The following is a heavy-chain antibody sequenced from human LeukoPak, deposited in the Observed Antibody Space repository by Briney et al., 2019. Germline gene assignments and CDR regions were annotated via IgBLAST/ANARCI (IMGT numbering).Heavy chain of an antibody. V-gene: IGHV1-69*04. CDR2: IIPILGIA. J-gene: IGHJ4*02. CDR3: ARDKSPSVKGIVVVPAAINY. D-gene: IGHD2-2*02. CDR1: GGTFSSYA. Sequence: ASVKVSCKASGGTFSSYAISWVRQAPGQGLEWMGRIIPILGIANYAQKFQGRVTITADKSTSTAYMELSSLRSEDTAVYYCARDKSPSVKGIVVVPAAINYWGQGTLVTVSS.